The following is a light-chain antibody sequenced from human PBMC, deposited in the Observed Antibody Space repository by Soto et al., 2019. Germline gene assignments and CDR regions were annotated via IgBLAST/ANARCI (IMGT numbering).Light chain of an antibody. CDR3: QHRNSWPPGAT. CDR1: QSVSSNY. Sequence: ESVLTQSPGTLSLSPGERATLSCRASQSVSSNYLAWYQQKPGQAPRLLIYGASNRATGTPARFSGRGSGTDFTLTISSLETEDSAVYYCQHRNSWPPGATFGQGTRLEIK. J-gene: IGKJ5*01. CDR2: GAS. V-gene: IGKV3-11*01.